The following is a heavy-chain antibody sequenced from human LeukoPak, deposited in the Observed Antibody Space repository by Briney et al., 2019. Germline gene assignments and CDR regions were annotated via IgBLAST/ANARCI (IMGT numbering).Heavy chain of an antibody. J-gene: IGHJ5*02. CDR2: ISGSGGST. CDR3: AKSDSSSWYLRVGWFDP. CDR1: GFTFSSYA. D-gene: IGHD6-13*01. Sequence: PGGSLRLSCAASGFTFSSYAMSWVRQAPGKGLGWVSAISGSGGSTYYADSVKGRFTISRDNSKNTLYLQMNSLRAEDTAVYYCAKSDSSSWYLRVGWFDPWGQGTLVTVSS. V-gene: IGHV3-23*01.